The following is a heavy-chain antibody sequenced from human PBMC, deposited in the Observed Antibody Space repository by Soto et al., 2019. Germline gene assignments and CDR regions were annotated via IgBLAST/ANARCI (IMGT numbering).Heavy chain of an antibody. Sequence: PGGSLRLSCAASGFTFSNYAMSWVRQAPGKGLEWVSVIGGSGSNSYYADSVKGRFTISRDNSKNTVYVQLNSLRAEDTAVYYCAKDRPYRDYDFWSWGQGTLVTVSS. CDR1: GFTFSNYA. CDR2: IGGSGSNS. V-gene: IGHV3-23*01. J-gene: IGHJ5*02. CDR3: AKDRPYRDYDFWS. D-gene: IGHD3-3*01.